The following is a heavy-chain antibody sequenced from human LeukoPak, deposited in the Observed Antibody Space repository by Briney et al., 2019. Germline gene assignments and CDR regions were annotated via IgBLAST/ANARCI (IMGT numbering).Heavy chain of an antibody. D-gene: IGHD2-15*01. CDR3: ARDHRYCSGDNCYPRDY. CDR2: ISNSGGDT. Sequence: GGSLRLSCAASGITFSAYAMSWIRQAPGKGLEWVSAISNSGGDTYYADSVRGRFTISRDNSKNMLYLQMNSLRVEDTAIYYCARDHRYCSGDNCYPRDYWGQGTLVTVSS. CDR1: GITFSAYA. J-gene: IGHJ4*02. V-gene: IGHV3-23*01.